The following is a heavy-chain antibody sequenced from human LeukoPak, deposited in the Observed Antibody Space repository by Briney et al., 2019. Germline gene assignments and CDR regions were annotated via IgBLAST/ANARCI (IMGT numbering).Heavy chain of an antibody. CDR1: GGSFSNYY. CDR2: INDSGRT. D-gene: IGHD1-7*01. J-gene: IGHJ6*03. Sequence: SETLSLTCAVYGGSFSNYYWSWIRQPPGKGLEWIGEINDSGRTNYNPSLMSRVAVSVDTSKNQFSLRLTSVTATDTAVYYCARRWNYGRNYYIDVWGKGATVSVSS. CDR3: ARRWNYGRNYYIDV. V-gene: IGHV4-34*01.